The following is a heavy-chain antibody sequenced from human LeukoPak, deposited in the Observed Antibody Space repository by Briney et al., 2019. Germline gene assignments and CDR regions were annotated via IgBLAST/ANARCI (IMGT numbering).Heavy chain of an antibody. CDR2: IYHSGST. D-gene: IGHD3-10*01. V-gene: IGHV4-4*02. CDR3: ARSLGSGSYYNNGDDAFDI. J-gene: IGHJ3*02. CDR1: GGSISSTNW. Sequence: PSGTLSLTCSVSGGSISSTNWWSWLRPSPGKGLEWIGEIYHSGSTNYNPSLKSRVTISVDKSKNQFSLKLSSVTAADTAVYYCARSLGSGSYYNNGDDAFDIWGQGTMVTVSS.